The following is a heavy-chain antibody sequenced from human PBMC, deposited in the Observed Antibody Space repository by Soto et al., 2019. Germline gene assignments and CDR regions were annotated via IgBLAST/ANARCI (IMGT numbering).Heavy chain of an antibody. CDR2: IYYSGST. CDR1: GGSIISYY. Sequence: SETLSLTCTVSGGSIISYYWSWIRQPPGKGLEWIGNIYYSGSTNYNASLKSTLYLQMTSLRAEDTALYYCAKDLPGELLPTCFASWGPGTLVTVSS. V-gene: IGHV4-59*01. J-gene: IGHJ5*01. CDR3: CFAS. D-gene: IGHD3-10*01.